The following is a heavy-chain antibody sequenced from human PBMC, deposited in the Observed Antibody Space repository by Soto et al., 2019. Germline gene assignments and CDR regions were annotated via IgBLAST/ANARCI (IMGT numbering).Heavy chain of an antibody. CDR3: ARYYYESSGYYYGGYYSDY. Sequence: LSLTCTVSGGPSSSGDYYWSWIRQPPGAGLEWIGYIYYSGSTYYNPSLKSRVTISVDTSKNQFSLKLSSVTAADTAVYYCARYYYESSGYYYGGYYSDYWGQGTLVTVAS. V-gene: IGHV4-30-4*01. CDR2: IYYSGST. D-gene: IGHD3-22*01. CDR1: GGPSSSGDYY. J-gene: IGHJ4*02.